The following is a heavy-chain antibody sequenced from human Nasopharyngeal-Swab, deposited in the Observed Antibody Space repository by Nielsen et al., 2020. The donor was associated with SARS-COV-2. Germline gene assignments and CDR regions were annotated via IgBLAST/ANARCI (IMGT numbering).Heavy chain of an antibody. CDR1: GFTFSSYE. CDR3: AREPPGRWLQLVFDY. V-gene: IGHV3-48*03. Sequence: GSLKISCAASGFTFSSYEMNWVRQAPGKGLEWVSYISSSGSTIYYADSVKGRFTISRDNAKNSLYLQMNSLRAEDTAVYYCAREPPGRWLQLVFDYWGQGTLVTVSS. D-gene: IGHD5-24*01. CDR2: ISSSGSTI. J-gene: IGHJ4*02.